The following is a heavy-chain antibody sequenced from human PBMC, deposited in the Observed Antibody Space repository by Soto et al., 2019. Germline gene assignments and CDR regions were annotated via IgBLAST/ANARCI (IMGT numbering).Heavy chain of an antibody. Sequence: QVHLVESGGGVVHTGRSLRLSCAASGFTFNTYAMHWVRQAPGKGLEWVAVISYDGFNKYYTDSVKGRFTISRDNSKNPLYLQMNSVKPEDSAVYYCAGVEDEGGSYYDWGQGTLVTVSS. CDR3: AGVEDEGGSYYD. CDR1: GFTFNTYA. CDR2: ISYDGFNK. D-gene: IGHD1-26*01. V-gene: IGHV3-30*10. J-gene: IGHJ4*02.